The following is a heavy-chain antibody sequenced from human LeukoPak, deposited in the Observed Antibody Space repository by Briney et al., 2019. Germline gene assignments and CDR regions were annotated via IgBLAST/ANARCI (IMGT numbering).Heavy chain of an antibody. D-gene: IGHD1/OR15-1a*01. CDR3: LVTTRSRGFDY. CDR1: GLTFSSYW. Sequence: PGGSLRLSCAASGLTFSSYWMSWVRQAPGKGLEWVANIRQDGSVQNYVDSVKGRFTISRDNPKNSVYLQMSSLRAEDTAVYYCLVTTRSRGFDYWGQGTLDTVSS. V-gene: IGHV3-7*01. CDR2: IRQDGSVQ. J-gene: IGHJ4*02.